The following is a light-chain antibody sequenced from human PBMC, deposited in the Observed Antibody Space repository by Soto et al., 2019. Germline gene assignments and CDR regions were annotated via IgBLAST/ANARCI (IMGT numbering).Light chain of an antibody. V-gene: IGKV4-1*01. J-gene: IGKJ3*01. CDR2: WAS. CDR1: QSVLYSSNNKNY. Sequence: DIVLTQSPDSLAVSLGERATINCKSSQSVLYSSNNKNYLAWYQQKPGQPPKLLIYWASTRESGVPDRFSGSGSGTDFTLTISSRQAEDVAVYYCQQYYSTPFTCGPGTKVDIK. CDR3: QQYYSTPFT.